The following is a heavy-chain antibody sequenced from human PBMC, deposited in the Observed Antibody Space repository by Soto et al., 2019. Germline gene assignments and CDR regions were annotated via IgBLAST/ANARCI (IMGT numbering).Heavy chain of an antibody. J-gene: IGHJ6*02. CDR2: IIPIFGTA. D-gene: IGHD2-2*01. Sequence: QVQLVQSGAEVKKPGSSVKVSCKASGGTFSSYAISWVRQAPGQGLEWMGGIIPIFGTANYAQKFQGRVTITADESTSTAYMELSSLRAEDTALYYCARVKGYQLLVYVFHGMDVWGQGTTVTVSS. CDR1: GGTFSSYA. CDR3: ARVKGYQLLVYVFHGMDV. V-gene: IGHV1-69*01.